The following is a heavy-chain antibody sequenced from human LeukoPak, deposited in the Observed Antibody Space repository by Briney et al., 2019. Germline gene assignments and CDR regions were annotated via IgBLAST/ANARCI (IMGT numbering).Heavy chain of an antibody. CDR2: INHSGST. CDR3: ARHDRGYDFLTTVTIEDQGWFDP. CDR1: GGSFSGYY. Sequence: KPSETLSLTCAVYGGSFSGYYWSWIRQPPGKGLEWIGEINHSGSTNYNPSLKSRVTISVDKSKNQSSLKLSSVTAADTAVYYCARHDRGYDFLTTVTIEDQGWFDPWGQGTLVTVSS. J-gene: IGHJ5*02. V-gene: IGHV4-34*01. D-gene: IGHD4-17*01.